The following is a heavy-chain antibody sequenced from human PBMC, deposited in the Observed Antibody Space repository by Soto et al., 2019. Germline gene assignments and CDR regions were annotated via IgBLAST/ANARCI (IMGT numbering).Heavy chain of an antibody. J-gene: IGHJ4*02. Sequence: QVQLVQSGAEVKKPGASVKVSCKASGYTFTSYDINWVRLATGQGLEWMGWMNPNSGSTAYAQKFQGRVTLTRNTSISTAYMELSSLRSEDTAVYYCARAGIAASPPRQYYFDYWGQGTLGTVSS. CDR2: MNPNSGST. D-gene: IGHD6-6*01. CDR3: ARAGIAASPPRQYYFDY. CDR1: GYTFTSYD. V-gene: IGHV1-8*01.